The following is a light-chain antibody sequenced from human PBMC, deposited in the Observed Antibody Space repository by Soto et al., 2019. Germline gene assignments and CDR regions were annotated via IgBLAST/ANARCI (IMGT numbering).Light chain of an antibody. Sequence: QSALTQPPSASGSPGQSVTISCSGTSNDIGGFKYVSWYQQHPGKAPKLMIYGVTERPSGVPDRFSGSKSVNTASLTVSGLQADDEADYYCSSYAGHNISLVFGTGTKLTVL. J-gene: IGLJ1*01. CDR3: SSYAGHNISLV. V-gene: IGLV2-8*01. CDR1: SNDIGGFKY. CDR2: GVT.